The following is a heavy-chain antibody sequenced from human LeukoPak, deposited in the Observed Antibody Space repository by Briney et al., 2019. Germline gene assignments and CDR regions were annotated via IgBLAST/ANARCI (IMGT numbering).Heavy chain of an antibody. J-gene: IGHJ4*02. V-gene: IGHV3-7*02. CDR1: EFILRSSW. CDR3: ATMVRGGNAPYDY. Sequence: GRSLRLSCAASEFILRSSWMSWVSQAPGKGLEWGANINQDGSEKYYVDSVKGRFTISRDNAKQSLYLQMNSLRSEDTAVYYCATMVRGGNAPYDYWGQGTLVTVSS. CDR2: INQDGSEK. D-gene: IGHD3-10*01.